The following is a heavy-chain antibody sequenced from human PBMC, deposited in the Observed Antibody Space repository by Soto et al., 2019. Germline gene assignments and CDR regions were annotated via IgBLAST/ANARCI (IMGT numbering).Heavy chain of an antibody. J-gene: IGHJ5*02. CDR1: GYSFTIYW. Sequence: GESLKISCKGAGYSFTIYWIGWVLQMPGKGLEWMGIIYPGDSDTRYSPSFQGQVTISADKSISTAYLQWSSLKASDTAMYYCARLGIAAAARLDPWGQGTLVTVSS. CDR2: IYPGDSDT. V-gene: IGHV5-51*01. CDR3: ARLGIAAAARLDP. D-gene: IGHD6-13*01.